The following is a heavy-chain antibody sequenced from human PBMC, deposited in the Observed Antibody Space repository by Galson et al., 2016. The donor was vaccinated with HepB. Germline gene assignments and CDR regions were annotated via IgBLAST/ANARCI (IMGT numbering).Heavy chain of an antibody. J-gene: IGHJ5*02. CDR1: GFTFSKYW. CDR2: IKQDGSEK. Sequence: LSCAASGFTFSKYWMSWVRQAPGKRLEWVANIKQDGSEKDYVDSVKGRFTISRDNAKNSLYLQMNSLRAEDTAVYYCVREDVGGFDPWGQGTLVTVSS. CDR3: VREDVGGFDP. V-gene: IGHV3-7*01. D-gene: IGHD3-16*01.